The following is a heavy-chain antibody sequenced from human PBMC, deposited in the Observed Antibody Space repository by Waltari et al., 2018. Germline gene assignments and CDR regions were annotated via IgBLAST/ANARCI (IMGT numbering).Heavy chain of an antibody. J-gene: IGHJ5*02. CDR1: GGSIRSGTHY. CDR3: ARQSGRIYGHFDP. D-gene: IGHD3-10*01. Sequence: QMHLQESGPGLVKQSETLSLTCTVSGGSIRSGTHYWAWIRQPPGQGLELIGISYLTGTTDYMPSFKGRVSISLDTSKNQFSLRFDSVTATDTATYFCARQSGRIYGHFDPWGPGTLVTVSS. V-gene: IGHV4-39*01. CDR2: SYLTGTT.